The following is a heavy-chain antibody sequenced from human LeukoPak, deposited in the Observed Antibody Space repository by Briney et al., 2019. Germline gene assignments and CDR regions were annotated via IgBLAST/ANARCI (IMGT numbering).Heavy chain of an antibody. CDR3: ARSIPKTLPLDY. CDR2: IYIDGKT. Sequence: GGSLRLSCAASGFTVSSNFMSWVRLAPGKGLECVSDIYIDGKTFYAESVKGRFTISRDNSKNTLYLQMNSLRAEDTAVYYCARSIPKTLPLDYWGQGTLVVVSS. J-gene: IGHJ4*02. D-gene: IGHD2-2*02. CDR1: GFTVSSNF. V-gene: IGHV3-66*02.